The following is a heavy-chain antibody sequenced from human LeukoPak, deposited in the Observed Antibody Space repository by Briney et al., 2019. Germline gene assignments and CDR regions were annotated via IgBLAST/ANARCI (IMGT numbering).Heavy chain of an antibody. CDR1: GGTFSSYA. CDR3: ARDSPLYSSSFDY. J-gene: IGHJ4*02. D-gene: IGHD6-13*01. CDR2: IIPIFGTA. Sequence: ASVKVSCKASGGTFSSYAISWVRQAPGQGLEWMGGIIPIFGTANYAQKFQGRVTITADESTSTAYMELRSLRSDDTAVYYCARDSPLYSSSFDYWGQGTLVTVSS. V-gene: IGHV1-69*13.